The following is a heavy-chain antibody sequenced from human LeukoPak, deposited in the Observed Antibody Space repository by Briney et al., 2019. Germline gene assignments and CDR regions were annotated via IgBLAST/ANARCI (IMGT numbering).Heavy chain of an antibody. Sequence: PVKVSCKPSGGTFSSYAISWVRQAPGQGLEWMGGIIPIFGTANYAQKFQGRVTITADKSTSTAYMELSSLRSEDTAVYYCARVLRYFDWYAYWGQGTLVTVSS. J-gene: IGHJ4*02. CDR2: IIPIFGTA. V-gene: IGHV1-69*06. CDR3: ARVLRYFDWYAY. D-gene: IGHD3-9*01. CDR1: GGTFSSYA.